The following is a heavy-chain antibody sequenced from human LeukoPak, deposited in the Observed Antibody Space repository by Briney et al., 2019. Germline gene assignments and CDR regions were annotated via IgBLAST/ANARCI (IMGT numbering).Heavy chain of an antibody. J-gene: IGHJ3*02. V-gene: IGHV4-59*12. CDR1: GGSISSYY. Sequence: SETLSLTCTVSGGSISSYYWSWIRQPPGKGLEWIGYIYYSGSTNYNPSLKSRVTISVDTSKNQFSLKLSSVTAADTAVYYCARDLGYCSGGSCLGTDDAFDIWGQGTMVTVSS. D-gene: IGHD2-15*01. CDR2: IYYSGST. CDR3: ARDLGYCSGGSCLGTDDAFDI.